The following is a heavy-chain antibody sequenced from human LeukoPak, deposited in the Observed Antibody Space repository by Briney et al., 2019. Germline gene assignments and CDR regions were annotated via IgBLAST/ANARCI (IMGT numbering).Heavy chain of an antibody. CDR2: VYYDGIN. J-gene: IGHJ4*02. Sequence: SETLSLTCTVSGGSINNTLFYWGWIRQPPGKGLEWIGTVYYDGINYSSPSHRSRVTVSVDTSKNQCSLRLSSVTAADTAVYYCARISGWGPYWGQGTLVTVSS. CDR1: GGSINNTLFY. CDR3: ARISGWGPY. D-gene: IGHD3-16*01. V-gene: IGHV4-39*07.